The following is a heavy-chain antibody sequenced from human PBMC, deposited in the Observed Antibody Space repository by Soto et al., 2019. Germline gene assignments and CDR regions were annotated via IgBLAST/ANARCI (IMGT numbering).Heavy chain of an antibody. CDR2: IWYDGSNK. J-gene: IGHJ4*02. Sequence: QVQLVESGGGVVQPGRSLRLSCAASGFTFSSYGMHWVRQAPGKGLEWVAVIWYDGSNKYYADSVKGRFTISRDNSKNTLYLQMNSLRAEDTAVYYCARDRPQGMVRGVLGFDYWGQGTLVTVSS. CDR1: GFTFSSYG. V-gene: IGHV3-33*01. CDR3: ARDRPQGMVRGVLGFDY. D-gene: IGHD3-10*01.